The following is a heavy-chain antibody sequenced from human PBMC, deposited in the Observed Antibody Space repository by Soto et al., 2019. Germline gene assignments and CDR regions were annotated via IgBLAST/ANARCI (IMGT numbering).Heavy chain of an antibody. Sequence: QVQLVESGGGVVQPGRSLRLSCAASGFTFSSYAMHWVRQAPGKGLEWVAVISYDGSNKYYADSVKGRFTISRDNSKNPLYLQMDSLRAEDTAVYYCARGLVDWSRGGVSYGMDVWGQGTTVTVSS. CDR1: GFTFSSYA. D-gene: IGHD3-16*01. CDR2: ISYDGSNK. V-gene: IGHV3-30-3*01. CDR3: ARGLVDWSRGGVSYGMDV. J-gene: IGHJ6*02.